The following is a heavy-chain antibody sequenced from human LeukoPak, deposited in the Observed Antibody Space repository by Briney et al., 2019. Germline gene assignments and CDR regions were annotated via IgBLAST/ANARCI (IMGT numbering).Heavy chain of an antibody. CDR2: INPSGGST. Sequence: ASVKVSCKASGYTFTSYYMHWVRQAPGQGLGWMGIINPSGGSTSYAQKFQGRVTMTRDTSTSTVYMELSSLRSEDTAVYYCARDSIVLMVYAMPNWFDPWGQGTLVTVSS. J-gene: IGHJ5*02. V-gene: IGHV1-46*01. CDR1: GYTFTSYY. CDR3: ARDSIVLMVYAMPNWFDP. D-gene: IGHD2-8*01.